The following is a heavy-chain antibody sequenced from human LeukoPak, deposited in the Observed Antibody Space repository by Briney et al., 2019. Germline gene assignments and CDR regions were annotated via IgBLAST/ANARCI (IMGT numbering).Heavy chain of an antibody. J-gene: IGHJ4*02. CDR1: GGTFSSYA. D-gene: IGHD3-9*01. Sequence: GASVKVSCKASGGTFSSYAISWVRQAPGQGLEWMGGIIPIFGTANYAQKFQGRVTITTDESTSTAYMELSSLRSEDTAVYYCARAGVRYFDWSSDYWGQGTLVTVSS. CDR2: IIPIFGTA. V-gene: IGHV1-69*05. CDR3: ARAGVRYFDWSSDY.